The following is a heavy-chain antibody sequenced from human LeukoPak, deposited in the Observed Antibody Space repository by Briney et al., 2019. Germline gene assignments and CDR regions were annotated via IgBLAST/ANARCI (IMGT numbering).Heavy chain of an antibody. CDR1: GYTFTGYY. V-gene: IGHV1-2*02. CDR2: INPNSGGT. CDR3: AREAYSGSENWFDP. Sequence: ASVKVSCKASGYTFTGYYMHWVRQAPGQGLEWMGWINPNSGGTNYAQKFQGRVTMTRDTSVSTAYMELSRLRSDDTAVYYCAREAYSGSENWFDPWGQGTLVTVSS. J-gene: IGHJ5*02. D-gene: IGHD1-26*01.